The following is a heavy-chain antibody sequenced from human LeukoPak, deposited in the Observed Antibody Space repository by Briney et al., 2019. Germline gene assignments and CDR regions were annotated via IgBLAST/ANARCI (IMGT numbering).Heavy chain of an antibody. CDR2: INHSRST. CDR1: GGTFSGYY. Sequence: PSETLSLTCAVSGGTFSGYYWSWIRQSPGKGLKWIREINHSRSTNYNPSLKRRVSISVDASKNQFSLKLSSVTAADTAVYYCARGVFVSYGSGRYYNFYYGMDVWGPGTTVTVSS. V-gene: IGHV4-34*01. CDR3: ARGVFVSYGSGRYYNFYYGMDV. D-gene: IGHD3-10*01. J-gene: IGHJ6*02.